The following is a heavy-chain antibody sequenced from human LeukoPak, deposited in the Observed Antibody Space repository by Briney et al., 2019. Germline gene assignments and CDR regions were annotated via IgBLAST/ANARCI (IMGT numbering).Heavy chain of an antibody. V-gene: IGHV5-51*01. CDR2: IYPGDSDT. CDR1: GYTFSSSW. Sequence: GESLKISCKGSGYTFSSSWIGWVRQMPGKGLEWTGIIYPGDSDTRYSPSFQGQVTISADKSISTAYLQWSSLKASDTAMYYCAMGLNNYYDSSGLDYWGQGTLVTVSS. J-gene: IGHJ4*02. D-gene: IGHD3-22*01. CDR3: AMGLNNYYDSSGLDY.